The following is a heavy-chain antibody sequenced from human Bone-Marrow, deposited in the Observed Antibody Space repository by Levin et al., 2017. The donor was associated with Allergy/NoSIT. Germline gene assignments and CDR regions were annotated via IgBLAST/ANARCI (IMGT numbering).Heavy chain of an antibody. J-gene: IGHJ3*02. Sequence: PGGSLRLSCAASGFTFSSYGMHWVRQAPGKGLEWVAVIWYDGSNKYYADSVKGRFTISRDNSKNTLYLQMNSLRAEDTAVYYCARAMVRGVPGAFDIWGQGTMVTVSS. V-gene: IGHV3-33*01. CDR2: IWYDGSNK. CDR1: GFTFSSYG. D-gene: IGHD3-10*01. CDR3: ARAMVRGVPGAFDI.